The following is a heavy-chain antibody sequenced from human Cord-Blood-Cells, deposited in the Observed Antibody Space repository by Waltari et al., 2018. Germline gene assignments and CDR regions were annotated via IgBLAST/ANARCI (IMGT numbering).Heavy chain of an antibody. Sequence: QVQLQESGPGLVKPSQTLSLTCTVSGGSISSGDYYWSWIRQPPGKGLEWIGYIYYSGRTYYNPSLKSRVTISVDTAKNQFSLKLSAVTAADTAVYYCARGRGGYSGYDDYWGQGTLVTVSS. CDR2: IYYSGRT. D-gene: IGHD5-12*01. V-gene: IGHV4-30-4*08. CDR1: GGSISSGDYY. CDR3: ARGRGGYSGYDDY. J-gene: IGHJ4*02.